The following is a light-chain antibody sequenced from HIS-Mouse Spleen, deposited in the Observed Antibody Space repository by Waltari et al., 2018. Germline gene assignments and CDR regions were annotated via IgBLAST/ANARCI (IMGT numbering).Light chain of an antibody. CDR1: SSDVGGYNY. V-gene: IGLV2-11*01. CDR2: DVS. Sequence: QSALTQPRSVSGSPGQSVTISCTGTSSDVGGYNYVSWYQQHPGKAPNIMIYDVSKRPSGVPDRFSGSKSGNTASLTISGLQAEDEADYYCCSYAGSYTGVFGTGTKVTVL. J-gene: IGLJ1*01. CDR3: CSYAGSYTGV.